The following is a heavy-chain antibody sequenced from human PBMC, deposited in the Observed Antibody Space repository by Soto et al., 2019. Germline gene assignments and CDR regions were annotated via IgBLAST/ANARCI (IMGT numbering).Heavy chain of an antibody. CDR2: IKQDGSEK. J-gene: IGHJ4*02. CDR1: GFTFSSYW. Sequence: EGSLRLSCAASGFTFSSYWMSWVRQAPGKGLEWVANIKQDGSEKYYVDSVKGRFTISRDNAKNSLYLQMNSLRAEDTAVYYCARAAFPDWFGYGDYVFDYWGQGTLVTVSS. V-gene: IGHV3-7*01. D-gene: IGHD4-17*01. CDR3: ARAAFPDWFGYGDYVFDY.